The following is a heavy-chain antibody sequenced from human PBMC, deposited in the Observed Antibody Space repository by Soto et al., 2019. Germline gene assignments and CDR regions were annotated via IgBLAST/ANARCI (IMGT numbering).Heavy chain of an antibody. CDR1: GYTFTGYY. CDR3: ARCRKSCCTGSPIDDYGMDD. J-gene: IGHJ6*02. CDR2: IHPNLSGT. D-gene: IGHD2-8*02. Sequence: ASVKVSCTASGYTFTGYYMHWVRQAPGQGLEWMGWIHPNLSGTDHAQKFQGRVTLTRDTSVNTAYMELSNLTSDDTAIYYCARCRKSCCTGSPIDDYGMDDWGQGTTVTVAS. V-gene: IGHV1-2*02.